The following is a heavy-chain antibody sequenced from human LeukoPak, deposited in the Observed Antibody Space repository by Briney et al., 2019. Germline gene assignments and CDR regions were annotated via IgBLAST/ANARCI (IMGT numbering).Heavy chain of an antibody. V-gene: IGHV4-59*01. CDR2: IYYSGGT. D-gene: IGHD6-19*01. CDR3: ARGYSSGWYVNYFDY. J-gene: IGHJ4*02. Sequence: KPSETLSLTCTVSGGSISSYYWSWIRQPPGKGLEWIGYIYYSGGTNYNPSLKSRVTISVDTSKNQFSLKLSSVTAADTAVYYCARGYSSGWYVNYFDYWGQGTLVTVSS. CDR1: GGSISSYY.